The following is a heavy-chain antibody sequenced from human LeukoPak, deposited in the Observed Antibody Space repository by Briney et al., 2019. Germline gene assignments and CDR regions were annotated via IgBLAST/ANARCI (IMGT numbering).Heavy chain of an antibody. CDR2: INPNSGGT. Sequence: GASVKVSCKASGYTFTGYYMHWVRQAPGQRLEWMGWINPNSGGTNYAQKFQGRVTMTRDTSISTAYMELSRLRSDDTAVYYCARDLLYYDSSGYFFWGQGTLVTVSS. CDR3: ARDLLYYDSSGYFF. J-gene: IGHJ4*02. CDR1: GYTFTGYY. V-gene: IGHV1-2*02. D-gene: IGHD3-22*01.